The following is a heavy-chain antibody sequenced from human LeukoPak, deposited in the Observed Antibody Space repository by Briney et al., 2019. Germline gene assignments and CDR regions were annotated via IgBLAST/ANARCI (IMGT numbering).Heavy chain of an antibody. J-gene: IGHJ4*02. Sequence: GGSLRLSCAASGFTFSSYWMSWVRQAPGKGLEWVANIKQDGSERYYVDSVKGRFTISRDNAKNSLYLQMNSLRAEDPAVYYCASQPYYYDSSGYYPRRGFDYWGQGTLVTVSS. CDR3: ASQPYYYDSSGYYPRRGFDY. CDR1: GFTFSSYW. CDR2: IKQDGSER. V-gene: IGHV3-7*01. D-gene: IGHD3-22*01.